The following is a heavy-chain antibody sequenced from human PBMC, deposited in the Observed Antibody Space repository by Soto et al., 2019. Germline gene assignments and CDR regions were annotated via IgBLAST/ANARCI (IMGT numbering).Heavy chain of an antibody. CDR3: AREKVNSDAPLDA. V-gene: IGHV1-8*01. D-gene: IGHD2-21*02. Sequence: GASVKVSCKASGYTFTSYDINWVRQAPGQGLEWMGWVNPNSGNTGYAQKFQGRVTMTMDTSISTAYMELRSLSYEDTAVYFCAREKVNSDAPLDAWGQGAPVTVSS. CDR2: VNPNSGNT. J-gene: IGHJ5*02. CDR1: GYTFTSYD.